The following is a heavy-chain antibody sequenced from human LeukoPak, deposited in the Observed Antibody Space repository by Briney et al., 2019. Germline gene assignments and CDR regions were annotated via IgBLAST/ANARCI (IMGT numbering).Heavy chain of an antibody. CDR2: VYYSGST. J-gene: IGHJ4*02. CDR1: GGSIRSYF. CDR3: ARRPDGTSHFDY. D-gene: IGHD6-6*01. V-gene: IGHV4-59*12. Sequence: KPSETLSLTCTVSGGSIRSYFWSWIRQPPGKGLEWIGYVYYSGSTNYNPSLKSRVTISVDTSKKQFSLKLSSVTAAETAVYYCARRPDGTSHFDYWGQGTLVTVSS.